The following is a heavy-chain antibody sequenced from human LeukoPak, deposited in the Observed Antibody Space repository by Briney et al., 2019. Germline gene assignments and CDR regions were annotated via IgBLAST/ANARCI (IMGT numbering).Heavy chain of an antibody. CDR1: GFNFRRYN. J-gene: IGHJ4*02. Sequence: GGSLRLSCITSGFNFRRYNMAWVRQAPGKGLEWLATFAWDESAIEYADSVRGRFTISKDNAKNSVHLQMTGLRAEDTAVYFCVTEFWYRFDYWGQGLLVTVSS. V-gene: IGHV3-7*01. CDR2: FAWDESAI. CDR3: VTEFWYRFDY. D-gene: IGHD3-3*01.